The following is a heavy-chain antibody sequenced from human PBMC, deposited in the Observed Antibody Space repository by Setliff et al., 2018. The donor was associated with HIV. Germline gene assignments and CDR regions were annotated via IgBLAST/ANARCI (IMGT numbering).Heavy chain of an antibody. D-gene: IGHD4-17*01. J-gene: IGHJ4*02. CDR2: ISGSGDST. CDR1: GFTFSFHA. CDR3: ARRPVTTSASQFDD. V-gene: IGHV3-23*01. Sequence: GGSLRLSCAASGFTFSFHAMTWVRQAPGKGLEWVSGISGSGDSTYYAESVKGRFTISRDNSKNTMFLQMNNLRAEDTAVYYCARRPVTTSASQFDDWGQGTLVTVSS.